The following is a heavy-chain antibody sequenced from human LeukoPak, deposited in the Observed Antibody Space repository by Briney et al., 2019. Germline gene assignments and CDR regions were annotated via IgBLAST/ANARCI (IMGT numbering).Heavy chain of an antibody. D-gene: IGHD2-2*01. Sequence: SVKVSCKASGGTFSSYAISWVRQAPGQGLEWMGRIIPILGIANYAQKFQGRVTITADKSTSTAYMELSSLRSEDTAVYYCASPLPFVVVPAAMIAHYYGMDVWGQGTTVTVSS. CDR3: ASPLPFVVVPAAMIAHYYGMDV. V-gene: IGHV1-69*04. CDR2: IIPILGIA. J-gene: IGHJ6*02. CDR1: GGTFSSYA.